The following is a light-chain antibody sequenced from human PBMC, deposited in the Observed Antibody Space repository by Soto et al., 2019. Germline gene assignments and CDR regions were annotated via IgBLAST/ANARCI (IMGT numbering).Light chain of an antibody. V-gene: IGLV1-44*01. CDR3: AAWDNSLKGWV. J-gene: IGLJ3*02. CDR1: SSNIGRSF. Sequence: QPVLTQPPSASGTPGQRVTISCSGSSSNIGRSFVYWYQQFPGTAPKLLIHNDNRRPSGVPDRVSGSKSGTSASLAISGLQSEDEANYYCAAWDNSLKGWVFGGGTKVTVL. CDR2: NDN.